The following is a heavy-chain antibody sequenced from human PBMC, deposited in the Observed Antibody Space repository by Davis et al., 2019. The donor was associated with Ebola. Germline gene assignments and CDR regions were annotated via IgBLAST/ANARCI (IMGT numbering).Heavy chain of an antibody. Sequence: GESLKISCAASGFTFSSYWMSWVRQAPGKGLEWVANIKQDGSEKYYVDSVKGRFTISRDNAKKSLFLQMNSLRAEDTAVYYCARDYSGYTSRWFGWFDPWGQGTLVTVSS. V-gene: IGHV3-7*03. CDR2: IKQDGSEK. CDR3: ARDYSGYTSRWFGWFDP. J-gene: IGHJ5*02. D-gene: IGHD5-12*01. CDR1: GFTFSSYW.